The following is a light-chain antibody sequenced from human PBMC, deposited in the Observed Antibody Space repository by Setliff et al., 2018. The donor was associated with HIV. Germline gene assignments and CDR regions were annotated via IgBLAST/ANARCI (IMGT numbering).Light chain of an antibody. Sequence: QSALAQPPSVSGAPGQGVTIAGPGSSSNIGVGFVVHWYKQFPGTAPKLLIYSFTNRPSGVPARISGSKSGTSASLAIAGLQAEDEADYYCQSYDSSLSGDVFGPGTKVTVL. CDR2: SFT. CDR1: SSNIGVGFV. J-gene: IGLJ1*01. V-gene: IGLV1-40*01. CDR3: QSYDSSLSGDV.